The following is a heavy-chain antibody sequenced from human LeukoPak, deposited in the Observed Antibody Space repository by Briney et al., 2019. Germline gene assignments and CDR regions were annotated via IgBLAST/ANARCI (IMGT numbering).Heavy chain of an antibody. CDR1: GFTFSSYA. CDR3: ARDTSSSSWYTWTHDY. CDR2: ISYDGSNK. V-gene: IGHV3-30-3*01. D-gene: IGHD6-13*01. Sequence: PGGSLRLSCAASGFTFSSYAMHWVRQAPGKGLEWVAVISYDGSNKYYADSVKGRFTISRDNSKNTLYLQMNSLRAEDTAVYYCARDTSSSSWYTWTHDYWGQGTLVTVSS. J-gene: IGHJ4*02.